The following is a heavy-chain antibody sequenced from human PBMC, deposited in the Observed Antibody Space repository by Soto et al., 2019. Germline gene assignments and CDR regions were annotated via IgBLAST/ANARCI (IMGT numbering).Heavy chain of an antibody. Sequence: SVKVSCKASGGTFSSYAISWVRQAPGQGLEWMGGIIPIFGTANYAQKFQGRVTITADKSTSTAYMELSSLRSEDTAVYYCARDTYYGSGSSSDGWFDPWGQGTLVTVSS. CDR1: GGTFSSYA. D-gene: IGHD3-10*01. J-gene: IGHJ5*02. CDR2: IIPIFGTA. CDR3: ARDTYYGSGSSSDGWFDP. V-gene: IGHV1-69*06.